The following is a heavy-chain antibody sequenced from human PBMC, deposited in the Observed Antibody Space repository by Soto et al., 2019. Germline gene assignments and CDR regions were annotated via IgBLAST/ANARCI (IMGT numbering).Heavy chain of an antibody. CDR2: INHSGST. J-gene: IGHJ4*02. CDR1: GGSFSGYY. V-gene: IGHV4-34*01. CDR3: ARGVAAATLPFDY. D-gene: IGHD6-13*01. Sequence: SETLSLTCAVYGGSFSGYYWSWIRQPPGKGLEWIGEINHSGSTNYNPSLKSRVTISVDTSKNQFSLKLSSVTAADTAVYYCARGVAAATLPFDYWGQGTLVTVSS.